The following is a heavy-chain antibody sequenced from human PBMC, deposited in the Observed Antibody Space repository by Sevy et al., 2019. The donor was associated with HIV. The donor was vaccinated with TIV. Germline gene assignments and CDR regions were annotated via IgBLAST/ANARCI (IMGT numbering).Heavy chain of an antibody. D-gene: IGHD6-19*01. J-gene: IGHJ4*02. Sequence: GGSLRLSCAASGFTFSTYAMSWVRQAPGKGLEWDSGISGSGVNTYYADSVKGRFTISRDNSKSTLYLQMNSLRAEDTALYYCAKEGLDPYSSGWYDYWGQGTLVTVSS. CDR2: ISGSGVNT. CDR3: AKEGLDPYSSGWYDY. CDR1: GFTFSTYA. V-gene: IGHV3-23*01.